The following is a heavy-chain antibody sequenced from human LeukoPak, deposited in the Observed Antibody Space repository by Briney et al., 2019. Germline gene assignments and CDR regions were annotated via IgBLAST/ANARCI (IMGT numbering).Heavy chain of an antibody. CDR1: GFTFSSYA. D-gene: IGHD2-2*01. CDR2: ISYDGSNK. Sequence: GGSLRLSCAASGFTFSSYAMHWVRQAPGKGLEWVAVISYDGSNKYYADSVKGRFTISRDNSKNTLYLQMNSLRAEDTAVYYCAREGPGRILDFWGQGTLVTVSS. CDR3: AREGPGRILDF. V-gene: IGHV3-30*04. J-gene: IGHJ4*02.